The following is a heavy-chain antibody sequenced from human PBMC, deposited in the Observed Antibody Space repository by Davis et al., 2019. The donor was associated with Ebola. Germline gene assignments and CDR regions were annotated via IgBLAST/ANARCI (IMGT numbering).Heavy chain of an antibody. V-gene: IGHV4-4*02. CDR3: ARRSIAAPFDY. J-gene: IGHJ4*02. CDR1: GGSISSSNW. D-gene: IGHD6-6*01. Sequence: MPSETLSLTCAVSGGSISSSNWWSWVRQPPGKGLEWIGEINHSGSTNYNPSLKSRVTISVDTSKNQFSLKLSSVTAADTAVYYCARRSIAAPFDYWGQGTLVTVSS. CDR2: INHSGST.